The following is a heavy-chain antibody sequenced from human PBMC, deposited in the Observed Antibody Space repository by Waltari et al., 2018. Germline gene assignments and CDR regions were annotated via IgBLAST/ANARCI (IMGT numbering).Heavy chain of an antibody. CDR2: ISKSDGAT. Sequence: EVQLVESGGGLVQPGGSLRLSCAASGFTFAIYAMSWVRQAPGKGLEWLSTISKSDGATYYTGTVKGRFTISRDNSQNMLYLQMNSLRDEDTAVYYCAIVIQWWFPGNMNVWGQGTTVTVSS. CDR1: GFTFAIYA. CDR3: AIVIQWWFPGNMNV. J-gene: IGHJ6*02. D-gene: IGHD2-15*01. V-gene: IGHV3-23*04.